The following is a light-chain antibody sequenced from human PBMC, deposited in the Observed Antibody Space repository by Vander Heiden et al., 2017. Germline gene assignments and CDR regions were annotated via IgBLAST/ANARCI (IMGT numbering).Light chain of an antibody. J-gene: IGLJ3*02. CDR3: QVWDTTSDHVV. Sequence: SYVLAQPPSVSVAPGQTARVTCGGNNLGSKSVHWYQQRPGRAPVLVVYDDTDRPSGIPERISGSKSGNTATLTISWVEAGDEADYYCQVWDTTSDHVVFGGGTKLTVL. CDR1: NLGSKS. CDR2: DDT. V-gene: IGLV3-21*02.